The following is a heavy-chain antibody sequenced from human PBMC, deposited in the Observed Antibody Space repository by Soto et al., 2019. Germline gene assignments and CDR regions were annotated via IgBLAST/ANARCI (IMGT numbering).Heavy chain of an antibody. V-gene: IGHV4-61*01. CDR3: ARVAATLPYYYSGMDV. D-gene: IGHD1-26*01. Sequence: PSETLSLTCTVSGGSVSSGSYYWSWIRQPPGKGLEWIGYIYYSGSTNYNPSLKSRVTISVDTSKNQFSLKLSSVTTADTAVYYCARVAATLPYYYSGMDVWGQGTTVTVSS. CDR2: IYYSGST. CDR1: GGSVSSGSYY. J-gene: IGHJ6*02.